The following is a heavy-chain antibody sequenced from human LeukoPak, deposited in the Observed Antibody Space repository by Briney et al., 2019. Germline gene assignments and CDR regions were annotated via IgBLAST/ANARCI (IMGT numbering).Heavy chain of an antibody. CDR1: GFTVSTHY. Sequence: GGSLRLSCAASGFTVSTHYMNWVRQAPGKGLEWVSVIDTADKTYYADSVKGRFTISRDNSNNTVFLQLISVRAEDTAVYYCARGRGYGGHDFGGGIEGYFDYWGQGTVVTVSS. CDR3: ARGRGYGGHDFGGGIEGYFDY. CDR2: IDTADKT. J-gene: IGHJ4*02. D-gene: IGHD5-12*01. V-gene: IGHV3-53*01.